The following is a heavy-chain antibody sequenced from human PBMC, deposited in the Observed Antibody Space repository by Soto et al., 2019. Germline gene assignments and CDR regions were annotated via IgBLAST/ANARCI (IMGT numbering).Heavy chain of an antibody. CDR2: IDPSDSYT. CDR3: ARQVTNYGDYVDWYFDL. D-gene: IGHD4-17*01. CDR1: RYRCTSYG. V-gene: IGHV5-10-1*01. J-gene: IGHJ2*01. Sequence: RVTRNLWRYRCTSYGISLVLQMPGKGQEWMGRIDPSDSYTNYSPSFQGHVTISADKSISTAYLQWSSLKASDTAMYYCARQVTNYGDYVDWYFDLCGRRTLVTVSS.